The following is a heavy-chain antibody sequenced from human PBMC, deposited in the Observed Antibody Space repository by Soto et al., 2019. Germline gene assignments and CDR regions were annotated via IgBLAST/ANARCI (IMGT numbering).Heavy chain of an antibody. Sequence: GGSLRLSCAASGLIFSSYAMSWVRQAPGKGLDWVSGISASGDNAYYPDSVKGRFTISRDNSKNTLYLQMNNLRAEDTAVYYCADGGEWSFNFVYWGQGTLVTVSS. D-gene: IGHD3-3*01. CDR3: ADGGEWSFNFVY. CDR1: GLIFSSYA. CDR2: ISASGDNA. J-gene: IGHJ4*02. V-gene: IGHV3-23*01.